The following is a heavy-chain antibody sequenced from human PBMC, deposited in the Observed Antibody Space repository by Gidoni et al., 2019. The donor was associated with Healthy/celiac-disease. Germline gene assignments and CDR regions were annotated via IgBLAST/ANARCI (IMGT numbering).Heavy chain of an antibody. D-gene: IGHD6-19*01. V-gene: IGHV1-69*01. CDR1: GGPFSDYA. J-gene: IGHJ6*03. Sequence: QVQLLQFGAEVKKTGSSVKVSCKSSGGPFSDYAISWVRQAPGQGLAWMGGIIPIFGTTNYAQQFQGRVTITADETTSTVYMELSRLRSDDTAVYFCARGPTFAVAGSNENHYYYYYMDVWGKGATVTVSS. CDR3: ARGPTFAVAGSNENHYYYYYMDV. CDR2: IIPIFGTT.